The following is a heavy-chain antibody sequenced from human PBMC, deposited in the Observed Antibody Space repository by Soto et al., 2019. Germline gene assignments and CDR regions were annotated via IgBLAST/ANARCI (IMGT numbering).Heavy chain of an antibody. Sequence: ESLCLSCGVSGGSVSSGSYYWSWIRRPPGKRLEWIGYIYDSGRTKYNPSLKSRVSISVDTSKNRFSLKLSSVTAADTAVYYSARDRGDGFKYYFDYWGQGTLVTVSS. V-gene: IGHV4-61*01. CDR3: ARDRGDGFKYYFDY. J-gene: IGHJ4*02. D-gene: IGHD3-10*01. CDR2: IYDSGRT. CDR1: GGSVSSGSYY.